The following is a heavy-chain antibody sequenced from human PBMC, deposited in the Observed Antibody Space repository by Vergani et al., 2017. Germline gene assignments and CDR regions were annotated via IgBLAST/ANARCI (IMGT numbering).Heavy chain of an antibody. Sequence: QVQLQQWGAGLLKPSETLSLTCAVYGGSFSGYYWSWIRQPPGKGLEWIGEINHSGSTNYNPSLKSRVTISVDTSKNQFSLKLSSVTAADTAVYYCARVGGYYDSSGFPSAYFDYWGQGTLVTVSS. CDR3: ARVGGYYDSSGFPSAYFDY. CDR1: GGSFSGYY. D-gene: IGHD3-22*01. J-gene: IGHJ4*02. V-gene: IGHV4-34*01. CDR2: INHSGST.